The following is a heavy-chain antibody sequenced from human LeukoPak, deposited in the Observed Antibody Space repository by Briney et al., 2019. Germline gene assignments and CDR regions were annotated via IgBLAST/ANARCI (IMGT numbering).Heavy chain of an antibody. V-gene: IGHV3-30*03. CDR2: ISYDGSNK. Sequence: GGSLRLSCAASGFTFSSYGMHWVRQAPGKGLEWVAVISYDGSNKYYADSVKGRFTISRDNSKNTLYLQMNSLRAEDTAVYYCAREAVAGGYFDYWGQGTLVTVSS. CDR1: GFTFSSYG. CDR3: AREAVAGGYFDY. J-gene: IGHJ4*02. D-gene: IGHD6-19*01.